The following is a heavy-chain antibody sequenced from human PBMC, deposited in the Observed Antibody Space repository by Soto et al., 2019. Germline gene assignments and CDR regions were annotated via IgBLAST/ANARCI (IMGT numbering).Heavy chain of an antibody. CDR1: GGSFSGYY. D-gene: IGHD3-9*01. V-gene: IGHV4-34*01. Sequence: SETLSLTCAVYGGSFSGYYWSWIRQPPGKGLEWIGEINHSGSTNYNPSLKSRVTISVDTSKNQFSLKLSSVTAADTAVYYCARVGTYEILTGYYRGARFGYWGQGTLVTVSS. CDR2: INHSGST. CDR3: ARVGTYEILTGYYRGARFGY. J-gene: IGHJ4*02.